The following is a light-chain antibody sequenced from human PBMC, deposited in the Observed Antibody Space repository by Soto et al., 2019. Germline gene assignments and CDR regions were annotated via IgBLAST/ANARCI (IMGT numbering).Light chain of an antibody. V-gene: IGKV1-5*03. Sequence: DIQMTQSPSTLSASVGDRVTITCRASQSISSWLAGYQQKLGKAPKLLIYKASSLESVVPSRFSGSGSGTEFTLTISSLQPDDFATYYCQQYNSYPWTFGQGTKVEFK. CDR1: QSISSW. CDR2: KAS. CDR3: QQYNSYPWT. J-gene: IGKJ1*01.